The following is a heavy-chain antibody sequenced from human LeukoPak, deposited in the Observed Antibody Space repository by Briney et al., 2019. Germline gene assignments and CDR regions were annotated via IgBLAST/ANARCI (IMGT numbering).Heavy chain of an antibody. CDR2: ISSSSSYI. D-gene: IGHD2-2*01. CDR1: GFTFSSYS. CDR3: ARSCSSTSCQLGYYYYYMDV. Sequence: GGSLRLSCAASGFTFSSYSMNWVRQAPGKGLEWVSSISSSSSYIYYADSVKGRFTISRDNAKNSLYLQMNSLRAEDTAVYYCARSCSSTSCQLGYYYYYMDVWGKGTTVTVSS. V-gene: IGHV3-21*01. J-gene: IGHJ6*03.